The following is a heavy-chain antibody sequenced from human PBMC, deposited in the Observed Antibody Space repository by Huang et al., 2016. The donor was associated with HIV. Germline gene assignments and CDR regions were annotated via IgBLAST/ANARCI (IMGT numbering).Heavy chain of an antibody. Sequence: VESGGRSVQPGGSIKLSCVGSTFTFGAYWMSWVRQPQGKGLEWVANIKQDESEKYYVESVKGRFNISRDNARKVLFLEMDDLRVEDTAIYFCATKTAGMDIWGQGTTVTVSS. CDR1: TFTFGAYW. CDR3: ATKTAGMDI. J-gene: IGHJ6*02. V-gene: IGHV3-7*01. CDR2: IKQDESEK. D-gene: IGHD1-7*01.